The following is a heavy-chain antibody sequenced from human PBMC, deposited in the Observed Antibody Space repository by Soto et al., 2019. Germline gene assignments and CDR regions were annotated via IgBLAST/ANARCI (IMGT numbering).Heavy chain of an antibody. Sequence: QVQLVQSGAEVKKPGSSVKVSCKASGGTFSSYAISWVRQAPGQGLEWMGGIIPIFGTANYAQKFRGRVTITADHCTSTAYRARSSMRSEDTAVYYCARVAYGDAGQSGCGYGLDVWGQGTTVTVSS. D-gene: IGHD4-17*01. CDR2: IIPIFGTA. V-gene: IGHV1-69*12. CDR3: ARVAYGDAGQSGCGYGLDV. CDR1: GGTFSSYA. J-gene: IGHJ6*02.